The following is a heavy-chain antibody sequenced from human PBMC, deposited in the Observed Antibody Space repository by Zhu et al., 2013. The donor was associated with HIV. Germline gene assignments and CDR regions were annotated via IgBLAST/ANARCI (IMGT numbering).Heavy chain of an antibody. V-gene: IGHV4-61*01. Sequence: VQLQESGPGLVKPSETLSLTCTVSGGSVSSGSYYWSWIRQPPGKGLEWIGYIYYSGSTNYNPSLKSRVTISVDTSKNQFFLRLTSVTAADTAVYYCARADWSRYFFDYWGQGTLATVSS. CDR3: ARADWSRYFFDY. J-gene: IGHJ4*02. CDR2: IYYSGST. CDR1: GGSVSSGSYY. D-gene: IGHD3-9*01.